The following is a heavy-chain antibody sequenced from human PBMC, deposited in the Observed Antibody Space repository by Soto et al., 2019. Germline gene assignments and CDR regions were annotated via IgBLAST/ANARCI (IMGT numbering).Heavy chain of an antibody. CDR3: ARGMGVDTAMVGGSTPAGY. J-gene: IGHJ4*02. CDR1: GYTFTSYG. CDR2: ISAYNGNT. D-gene: IGHD5-18*01. Sequence: ASVKVSCKASGYTFTSYGISWVRQAPGQGLEWMGWISAYNGNTNYAQKLQGRVTMTTDTSTSTAYMELRSLRSDDTAVYYCARGMGVDTAMVGGSTPAGYWGQGTLVTVSS. V-gene: IGHV1-18*01.